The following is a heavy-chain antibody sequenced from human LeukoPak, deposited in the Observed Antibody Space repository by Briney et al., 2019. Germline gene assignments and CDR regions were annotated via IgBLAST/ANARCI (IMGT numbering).Heavy chain of an antibody. J-gene: IGHJ4*02. D-gene: IGHD3-10*01. Sequence: GRSLRLSCAASGFTFSSYAMHWVRQAPGKGLEWVAVISYDGSNKYYADSVEGRFTISRDNSKNTLYLQMNSLRAEDTAVYYCARDLPMVRGLRGYGYFDYWGQGTLVTVSS. CDR1: GFTFSSYA. V-gene: IGHV3-30*01. CDR2: ISYDGSNK. CDR3: ARDLPMVRGLRGYGYFDY.